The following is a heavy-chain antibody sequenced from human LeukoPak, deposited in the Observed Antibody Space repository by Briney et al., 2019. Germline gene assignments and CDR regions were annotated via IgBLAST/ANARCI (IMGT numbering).Heavy chain of an antibody. D-gene: IGHD5-18*01. V-gene: IGHV3-30*04. J-gene: IGHJ2*01. CDR1: GFTFSSYA. CDR3: AKDTASSWWYFDL. CDR2: ISYDGSNK. Sequence: GGSLRLSCAASGFTFSSYAMHWVRQAPGKGLEWVAVISYDGSNKKYGDSVKGRFTISRDNSKNTLDLQMNSLRAEDTAVYYCAKDTASSWWYFDLWGRGTLVTVSS.